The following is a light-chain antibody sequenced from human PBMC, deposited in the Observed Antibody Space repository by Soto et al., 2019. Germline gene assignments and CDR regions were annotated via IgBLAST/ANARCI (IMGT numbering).Light chain of an antibody. CDR2: GAS. CDR1: QSVSSSY. Sequence: EIVLTQSPGTLSLSPGERATLSCRASQSVSSSYLAWYQQKPGQAPRLLIYGASSRATGIPDRFSGSGSWTDCTITISRREPEDFAVYYCQQYGSSPPFTFGPGTKVDIK. CDR3: QQYGSSPPFT. V-gene: IGKV3-20*01. J-gene: IGKJ3*01.